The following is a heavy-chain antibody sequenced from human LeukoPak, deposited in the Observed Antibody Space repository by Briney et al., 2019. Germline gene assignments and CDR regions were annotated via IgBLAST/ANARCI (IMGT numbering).Heavy chain of an antibody. J-gene: IGHJ4*02. V-gene: IGHV3-7*01. CDR1: GFTFSSYW. CDR2: IKQDGSEK. D-gene: IGHD5-18*01. Sequence: GGSLRLSCAASGFTFSSYWMSWVRQAPEKGLEWVANIKQDGSEKYYVDSVKGRFTISRDNAKNSLYLQMNSLRAEDTAVYYCARDNRGIQLWLGGYFDYWGQGTLVTVSS. CDR3: ARDNRGIQLWLGGYFDY.